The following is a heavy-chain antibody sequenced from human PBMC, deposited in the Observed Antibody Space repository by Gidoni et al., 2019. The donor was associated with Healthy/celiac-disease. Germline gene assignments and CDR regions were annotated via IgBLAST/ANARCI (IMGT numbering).Heavy chain of an antibody. V-gene: IGHV3-23*01. D-gene: IGHD6-6*01. Sequence: EVQLLESGGGLVQPGGSLRLSCAASGFTFSSYAMSWVRQAPGKGLEWVSAISGSGGSTYYADSVKGRFTISRDNSKNTLYLQMNSLRAEDTAVYYCATHTQGRGSSYRTAFDYWGQGTLVIVSS. CDR2: ISGSGGST. J-gene: IGHJ4*02. CDR3: ATHTQGRGSSYRTAFDY. CDR1: GFTFSSYA.